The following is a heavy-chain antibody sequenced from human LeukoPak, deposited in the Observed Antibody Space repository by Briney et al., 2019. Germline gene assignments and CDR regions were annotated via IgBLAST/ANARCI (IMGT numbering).Heavy chain of an antibody. J-gene: IGHJ6*04. Sequence: GGSLRLSCAASGFTFSNYWMSWVRQAPGKGLEWVANIKQDGSEKFYVDSVKGRLTISRDNSKNTLYLQMSSLRAEDTAVYYCAKAGSGSYYKSRSGMDVWGKGTTVIVSS. CDR2: IKQDGSEK. CDR1: GFTFSNYW. V-gene: IGHV3-7*01. D-gene: IGHD3-10*01. CDR3: AKAGSGSYYKSRSGMDV.